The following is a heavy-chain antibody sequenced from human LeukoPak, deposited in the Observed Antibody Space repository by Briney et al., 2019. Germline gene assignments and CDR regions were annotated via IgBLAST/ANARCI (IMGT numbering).Heavy chain of an antibody. CDR2: ISYGGKA. D-gene: IGHD3-10*01. V-gene: IGHV4-31*11. CDR1: GDSISSGGYW. Sequence: SETLSLTCAVSGDSISSGGYWWSWIRQHPGKGPEWIGYISYGGKADYNPSLKSRVAISADTPKNQFSLKLSSTTAADTAVYYCARDLWFGESFDYWGQGTLVTVSS. J-gene: IGHJ4*02. CDR3: ARDLWFGESFDY.